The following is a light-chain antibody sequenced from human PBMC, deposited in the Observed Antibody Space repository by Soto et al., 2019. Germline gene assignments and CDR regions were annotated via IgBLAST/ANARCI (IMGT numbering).Light chain of an antibody. CDR1: QSVSSSY. CDR3: QQYGSSLLA. V-gene: IGKV3-20*01. Sequence: EVVMTQSPATLSVSPGEGATLSCRANQSVSSSYLAWYQQKPGQAPRLLIYGASSRATGIPDRFSGSGSGTDFTLTISRLEPEDFAVYYCQQYGSSLLAFGQGTKVDI. CDR2: GAS. J-gene: IGKJ1*01.